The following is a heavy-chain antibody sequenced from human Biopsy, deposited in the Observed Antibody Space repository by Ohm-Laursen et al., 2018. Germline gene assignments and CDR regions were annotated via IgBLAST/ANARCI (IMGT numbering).Heavy chain of an antibody. V-gene: IGHV3-23*01. CDR3: AKPADSYGSEFYFDY. Sequence: SPRLSCSAAGFTFSSYAMTWVRQAPGKGLEWVSVINTSGGSTHYAVSVKGRFTISRDNSKNTLYLRMNSLRAEDTAVYYCAKPADSYGSEFYFDYWGQGTLATVSS. D-gene: IGHD4-17*01. CDR1: GFTFSSYA. CDR2: INTSGGST. J-gene: IGHJ4*02.